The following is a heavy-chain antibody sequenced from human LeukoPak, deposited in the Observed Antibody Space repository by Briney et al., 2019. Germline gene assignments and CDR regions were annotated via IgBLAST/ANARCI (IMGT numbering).Heavy chain of an antibody. CDR2: ISYSGSS. Sequence: SETLSLTCTVSGGSISSNNYYWGWIRQPPGKGLEWIGSISYSGSSYYNPSPKSRVTISADTSKNQFSLTLGSVSATDTAVYYCVSPRGFSYGYFDYWGQGTLVTVSS. CDR3: VSPRGFSYGYFDY. V-gene: IGHV4-39*01. CDR1: GGSISSNNYY. J-gene: IGHJ4*02. D-gene: IGHD5-18*01.